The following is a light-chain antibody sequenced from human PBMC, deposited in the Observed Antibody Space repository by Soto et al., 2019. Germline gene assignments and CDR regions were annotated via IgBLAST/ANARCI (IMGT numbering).Light chain of an antibody. J-gene: IGLJ1*01. V-gene: IGLV2-11*01. CDR3: CSYAGDYTFV. Sequence: QSVLTQPRSVSGSPGQSVTISCTGTSSDVGGYNYVTWYQQYPGKAPQVMIYDVKTRPSGVPDRFSGSKSGNTASLPISGLQAEDEADYYCCSYAGDYTFVFGPGTKLTVL. CDR2: DVK. CDR1: SSDVGGYNY.